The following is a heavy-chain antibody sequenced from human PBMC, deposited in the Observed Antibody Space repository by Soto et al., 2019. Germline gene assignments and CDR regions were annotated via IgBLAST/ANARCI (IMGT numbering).Heavy chain of an antibody. J-gene: IGHJ5*02. CDR2: ITPYNSKT. D-gene: IGHD2-15*01. CDR1: GYTFRDDG. V-gene: IGHV1-18*01. Sequence: ASVKVSCKTSGYTFRDDGINWGRQAPGQGLEWMGWITPYNSKTNSARNLQGRVTLTTDTSTNTAYIELKSLRSDDTAVYYCARGGLLFGLDPWGEGTLVTVSS. CDR3: ARGGLLFGLDP.